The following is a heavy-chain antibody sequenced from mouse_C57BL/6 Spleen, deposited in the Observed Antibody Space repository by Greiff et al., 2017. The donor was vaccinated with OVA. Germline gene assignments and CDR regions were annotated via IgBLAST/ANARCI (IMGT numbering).Heavy chain of an antibody. CDR1: GYTFTSYW. Sequence: QVQLQQPGAELVMPGASVKLSCKASGYTFTSYWMHWVKQRPGQGLEWIGEIDPSDSYTNYNQKFKGKSTLTVDKSSSTAYMQLSSLTSEDSAVYYCARTPDYAMDYWGQGTSVTVSS. CDR3: ARTPDYAMDY. V-gene: IGHV1-69*01. J-gene: IGHJ4*01. CDR2: IDPSDSYT.